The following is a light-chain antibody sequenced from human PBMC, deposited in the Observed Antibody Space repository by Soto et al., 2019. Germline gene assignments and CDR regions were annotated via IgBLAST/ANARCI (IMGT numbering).Light chain of an antibody. CDR2: GAF. V-gene: IGKV3-15*01. J-gene: IGKJ5*01. CDR1: QSINSN. Sequence: EIVMTQSPVTLSVSAGERATLSCRASQSINSNLAWYQQKPGQAPSLLIYGAFTRATGIPATLSGTGSATAFTLTTSSLQPQDFAVYYCQQHNNWPPITFGQGTRLEIK. CDR3: QQHNNWPPIT.